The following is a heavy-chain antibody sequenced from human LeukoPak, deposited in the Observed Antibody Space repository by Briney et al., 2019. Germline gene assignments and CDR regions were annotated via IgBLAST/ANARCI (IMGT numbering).Heavy chain of an antibody. V-gene: IGHV4-38-2*01. CDR1: GYSISSGYY. Sequence: SETLSLTCAVSGYSISSGYYWGWIRQPPGKGLEWIGIIYYSGSTYYNPSLKSRVTISVDTSKNQFSLKLSYVTAADTAVYYCARAPYYYDSSGYEGAFDIWGQGTMVTVSS. D-gene: IGHD3-22*01. J-gene: IGHJ3*02. CDR2: IYYSGST. CDR3: ARAPYYYDSSGYEGAFDI.